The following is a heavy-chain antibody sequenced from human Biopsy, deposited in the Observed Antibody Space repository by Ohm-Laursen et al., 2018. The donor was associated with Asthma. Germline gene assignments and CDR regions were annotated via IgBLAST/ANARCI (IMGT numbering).Heavy chain of an antibody. CDR2: IYSGGTS. D-gene: IGHD3-10*01. CDR1: GFTVSRDH. V-gene: IGHV3-53*01. CDR3: GRERSYMVDY. J-gene: IGHJ4*02. Sequence: SLRLSCSASGFTVSRDHMFWVRQAPGKGLEWVSVIYSGGTSHTADSVRGRFTISRDYPKNTLYLQMHSLRAEDTALYYCGRERSYMVDYWGQGTLVIVSS.